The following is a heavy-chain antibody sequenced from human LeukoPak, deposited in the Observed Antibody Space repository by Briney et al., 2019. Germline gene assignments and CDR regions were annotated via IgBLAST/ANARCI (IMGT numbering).Heavy chain of an antibody. D-gene: IGHD1-1*01. J-gene: IGHJ4*02. V-gene: IGHV3-21*01. Sequence: GGSLRLSCAASGFTFSSYSMNWVRQAPGKGLEWVSSISSSSSYIYYADSVKGRFTISRDNAKNSLYLQMNSLRAEDTAVYYCARDSGTTGTANPIDYWGQGTLVTVS. CDR2: ISSSSSYI. CDR1: GFTFSSYS. CDR3: ARDSGTTGTANPIDY.